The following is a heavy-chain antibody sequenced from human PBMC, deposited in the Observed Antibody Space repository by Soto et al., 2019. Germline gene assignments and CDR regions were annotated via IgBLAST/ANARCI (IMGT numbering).Heavy chain of an antibody. CDR3: ARDSGIAVAGTPDY. D-gene: IGHD6-19*01. CDR1: GFTFSTHG. Sequence: GGSLRLSCATSGFTFSTHGMHWVRQAPGKGLEWVAVIYYDGSTKYYADSVKGRFAISRDNSKNLVSLQMNSLRSEDTALYYCARDSGIAVAGTPDYWGQGNLVTVSS. CDR2: IYYDGSTK. J-gene: IGHJ4*02. V-gene: IGHV3-33*01.